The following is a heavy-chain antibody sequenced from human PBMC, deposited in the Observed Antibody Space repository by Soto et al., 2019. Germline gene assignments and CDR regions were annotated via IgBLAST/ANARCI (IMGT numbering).Heavy chain of an antibody. CDR1: GFTFSHYA. CDR2: IAADGGST. V-gene: IGHV3-23*01. D-gene: IGHD3-10*01. CDR3: ARKYHFGSGSYLYYFDY. Sequence: PGGSLRLSCAASGFTFSHYAMSWVRQAPGKGLEWVSTIAADGGSTYYGDSVKGRFSISRDNSKNTLFLQLNSLRAEDTAVYYCARKYHFGSGSYLYYFDYWGQGGLVTVPQ. J-gene: IGHJ4*02.